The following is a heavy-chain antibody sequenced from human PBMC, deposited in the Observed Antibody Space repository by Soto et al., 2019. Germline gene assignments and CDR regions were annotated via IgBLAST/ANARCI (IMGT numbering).Heavy chain of an antibody. Sequence: QVQLVQSGAEVKKPGASVKISCEASGYSFTSQYVHWVRQAPGQGLEWMGIINPNGGSTTYAQKSQGRAPWTRDPSPGKVYMGRGRLPTEDTAVYYCAREQGRPPGGGGTEPLDIWGQGTMVTVAS. CDR2: INPNGGST. J-gene: IGHJ3*02. CDR3: AREQGRPPGGGGTEPLDI. V-gene: IGHV1-46*03. CDR1: GYSFTSQY. D-gene: IGHD3-16*01.